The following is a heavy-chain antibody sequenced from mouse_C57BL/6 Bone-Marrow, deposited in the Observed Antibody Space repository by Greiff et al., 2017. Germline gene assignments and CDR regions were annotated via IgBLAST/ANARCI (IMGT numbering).Heavy chain of an antibody. CDR3: AREGMGLRLYAMDY. CDR2: IYPRSGNT. CDR1: GYTFTSYG. J-gene: IGHJ4*01. Sequence: VQLQQSGAELARPGASVKLSCKASGYTFTSYGISWVKQRTGQGLEWIGEIYPRSGNTYYNEKFKGKATLTADKASRTAYMELSSLTSEDSAVYVCAREGMGLRLYAMDYCGQGTAVTVSA. V-gene: IGHV1-81*01. D-gene: IGHD1-1*01.